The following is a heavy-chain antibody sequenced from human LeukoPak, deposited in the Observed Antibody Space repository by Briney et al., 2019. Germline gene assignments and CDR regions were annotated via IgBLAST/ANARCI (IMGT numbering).Heavy chain of an antibody. Sequence: ASVKVSCKASGGTFSSYANSWVRQAPGQGLEWMGGIIPNFGTANYAQKFQGRVTITADESTSTAYMELSSLRSEDTAVYYCARVGFCSGGLCPYYFDYWGQGTLVTVSS. J-gene: IGHJ4*02. CDR1: GGTFSSYA. CDR2: IIPNFGTA. CDR3: ARVGFCSGGLCPYYFDY. V-gene: IGHV1-69*13. D-gene: IGHD2-15*01.